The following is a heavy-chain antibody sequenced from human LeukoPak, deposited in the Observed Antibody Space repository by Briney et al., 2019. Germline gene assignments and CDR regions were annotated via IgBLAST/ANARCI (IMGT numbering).Heavy chain of an antibody. CDR3: ARDTYYYDSSGYYYVWYFDY. CDR2: ISSSGSTI. J-gene: IGHJ4*02. Sequence: GALRLSCAASGFTFSDYYMSWIRPAPGKGLEWVSYISSSGSTIYYADSVKGRFTISRDNAKNSLYLQMNSLRAEDTAVYYCARDTYYYDSSGYYYVWYFDYWGQGTLVTVSS. CDR1: GFTFSDYY. V-gene: IGHV3-11*01. D-gene: IGHD3-22*01.